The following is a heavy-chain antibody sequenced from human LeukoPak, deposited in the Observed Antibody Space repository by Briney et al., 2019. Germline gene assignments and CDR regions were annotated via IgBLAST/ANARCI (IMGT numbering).Heavy chain of an antibody. D-gene: IGHD1-20*01. CDR3: ARDPQYNWNFFDY. CDR1: GYTFTSYS. V-gene: IGHV7-4-1*02. Sequence: ASVTVSCTASGYTFTSYSMNWVRQAPGQGLEWLGWINTNTGNPTYAQGFTGRFAFSLDTSVSTAYLQISNLKAEDTAVYFCARDPQYNWNFFDYWGQGTLVTVSS. CDR2: INTNTGNP. J-gene: IGHJ4*02.